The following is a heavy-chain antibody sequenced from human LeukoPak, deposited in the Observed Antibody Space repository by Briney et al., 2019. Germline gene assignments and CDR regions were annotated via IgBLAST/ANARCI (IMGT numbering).Heavy chain of an antibody. CDR2: IFPGGSDT. CDR1: GYSFTTYW. J-gene: IGHJ3*02. Sequence: GESLKISCKGSGYSFTTYWIGWVRPMPGKGLEWMAIIFPGGSDTRYSPSFRGQVTISADKSISTAYLQWRSLKASDAAMYYCARPNLMAASSNDAFDIGGQGTMVTVSS. V-gene: IGHV5-51*01. D-gene: IGHD6-13*01. CDR3: ARPNLMAASSNDAFDI.